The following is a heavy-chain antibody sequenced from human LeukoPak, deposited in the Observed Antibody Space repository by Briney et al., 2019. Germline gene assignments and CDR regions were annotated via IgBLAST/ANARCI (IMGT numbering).Heavy chain of an antibody. CDR2: ISYDGSNK. CDR1: GFTFSSYA. D-gene: IGHD2-2*01. Sequence: GGSLRLSCAASGFTFSSYAMHWVRQAPGKGLEWVAVISYDGSNKYYADSVKGRFTISRDNSKNTLYLQMNSLRAEDTAVYYCARDLWKYQLPRYYYYGMDVWGQGTTVTVSS. CDR3: ARDLWKYQLPRYYYYGMDV. V-gene: IGHV3-30*04. J-gene: IGHJ6*02.